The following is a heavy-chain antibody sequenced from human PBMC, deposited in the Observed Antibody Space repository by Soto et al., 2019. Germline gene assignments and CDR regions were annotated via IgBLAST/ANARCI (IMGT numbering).Heavy chain of an antibody. CDR2: FDPEDGET. V-gene: IGHV1-24*01. Sequence: ASVKVSCKVSGDTLTELSMHWVRQAPGKGLEWMGGFDPEDGETIYAQKFQGRVTMTEDTSTDTAYMELSSLRSEDTAVYYCATGRVPAAMGFYYYYGMDVWGQGTTVTVSS. CDR1: GDTLTELS. CDR3: ATGRVPAAMGFYYYYGMDV. D-gene: IGHD2-2*01. J-gene: IGHJ6*02.